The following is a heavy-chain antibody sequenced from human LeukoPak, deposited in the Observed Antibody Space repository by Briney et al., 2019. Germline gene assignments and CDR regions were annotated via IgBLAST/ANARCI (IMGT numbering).Heavy chain of an antibody. CDR3: AKAQVPYGGQRGYFDL. J-gene: IGHJ2*01. V-gene: IGHV3-30-3*01. CDR1: GFTFSSYA. D-gene: IGHD4-23*01. Sequence: QPGRCLRLSCAASGFTFSSYAMHWVRQAPGKGLEWVAVISYDGSNKYYADSVKGRFTISRDNSKNTLYLQMNSLRAEDTAVYYCAKAQVPYGGQRGYFDLWGRGTLVTVSS. CDR2: ISYDGSNK.